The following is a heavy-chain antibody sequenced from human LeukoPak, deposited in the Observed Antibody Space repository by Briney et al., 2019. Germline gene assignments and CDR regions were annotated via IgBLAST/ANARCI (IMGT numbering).Heavy chain of an antibody. Sequence: TGGSLRLSCAASGFTFSSYAMSWVRQAPGKGLEWVAVISYDGSNKYYADSVKGRFTISRDNSKNTLYLQMNSLRAEDTAVYYCARDRSQNGYFDYWGQGTLVTVSS. D-gene: IGHD1-26*01. V-gene: IGHV3-30-3*01. CDR3: ARDRSQNGYFDY. CDR2: ISYDGSNK. J-gene: IGHJ4*02. CDR1: GFTFSSYA.